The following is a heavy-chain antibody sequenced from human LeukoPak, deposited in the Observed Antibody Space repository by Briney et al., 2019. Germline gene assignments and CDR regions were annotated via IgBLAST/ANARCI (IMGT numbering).Heavy chain of an antibody. J-gene: IGHJ4*02. Sequence: AASVKVSCKASGYTFTAYYIHWVRRAPGQGLEWMGWINPNSGGTIYEQKFQGRVILTRDTSISTAYMELNGLRSDDTAVYYCARVGLYGSGSYLSYWGQGSLVTVSS. CDR1: GYTFTAYY. D-gene: IGHD3-10*01. CDR2: INPNSGGT. CDR3: ARVGLYGSGSYLSY. V-gene: IGHV1-2*02.